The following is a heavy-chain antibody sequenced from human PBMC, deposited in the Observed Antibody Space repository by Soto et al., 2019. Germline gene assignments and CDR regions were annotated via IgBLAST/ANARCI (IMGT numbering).Heavy chain of an antibody. CDR2: INHSGST. D-gene: IGHD3-9*01. J-gene: IGHJ6*02. CDR1: GGSFSGYY. CDR3: ARGDDWLLEDYYYYGMDV. Sequence: PSETLSLTCAVYGGSFSGYYWRWIRQPPGKGLEWIGEINHSGSTNYNPSLKSRVTISVDTSKNQFSLKLSSVTAADTAVYYCARGDDWLLEDYYYYGMDVWGQGTTVTVS. V-gene: IGHV4-34*01.